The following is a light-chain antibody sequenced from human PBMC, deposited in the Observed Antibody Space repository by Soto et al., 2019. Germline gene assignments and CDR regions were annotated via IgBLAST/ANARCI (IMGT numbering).Light chain of an antibody. CDR1: QSVSSSY. J-gene: IGKJ1*01. CDR2: GAS. V-gene: IGKV3-20*01. CDR3: QQYAGSRT. Sequence: EIVLTQSPGTLSLSTGESATLXXRASQSVSSSYLAWYQQKPGQAPRXLIYGASSRATGIPDRFSGSGSGTDFTLTISRLEPEDFAVYYCQQYAGSRTFGQGTKVDIK.